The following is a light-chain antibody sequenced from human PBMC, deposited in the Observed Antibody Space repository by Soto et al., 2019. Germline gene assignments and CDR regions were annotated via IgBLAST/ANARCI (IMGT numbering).Light chain of an antibody. CDR3: QQYNNWPIT. J-gene: IGKJ1*01. CDR1: QSVSTW. V-gene: IGKV1-5*01. Sequence: GDTVTITCRASQSVSTWLAWYQQTPGKAPKLLMYDASTLESGAPARFSGSGSGTEFTLTISSLQSEDFAVYYCQQYNNWPITFGQGTKVDIK. CDR2: DAS.